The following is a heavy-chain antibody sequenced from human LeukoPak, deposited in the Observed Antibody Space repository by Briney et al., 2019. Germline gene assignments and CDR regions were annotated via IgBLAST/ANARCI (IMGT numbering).Heavy chain of an antibody. V-gene: IGHV3-66*01. J-gene: IGHJ6*02. Sequence: GGSLTLSCAASGFTVSSNYMSWVRHAPGKGLEGVSVFYRDGDTFYADSVKGRFTISRDNSKNTLHLQMDSLRAEDTAVYYCARGTQNYYNYGLDVWGQGTTVTVSS. CDR2: FYRDGDT. CDR3: ARGTQNYYNYGLDV. CDR1: GFTVSSNY.